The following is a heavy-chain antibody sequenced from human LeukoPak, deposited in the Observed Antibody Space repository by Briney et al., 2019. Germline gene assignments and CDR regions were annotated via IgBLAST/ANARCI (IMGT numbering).Heavy chain of an antibody. CDR1: GGSISSSSYY. D-gene: IGHD3-3*01. CDR3: ARSFSPDFWRGYFAY. Sequence: SETLSLTCAVSGGSISSSSYYWGWVRQPPGKGLEWIGSIYYSGSTYYNPSLKSRVTMSVDTSKNQFSLRLSYVTAADTAVYYCARSFSPDFWRGYFAYWGQGTLVAVSS. V-gene: IGHV4-39*07. CDR2: IYYSGST. J-gene: IGHJ4*02.